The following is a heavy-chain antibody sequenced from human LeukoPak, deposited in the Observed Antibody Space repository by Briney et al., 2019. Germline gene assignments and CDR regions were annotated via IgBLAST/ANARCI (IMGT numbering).Heavy chain of an antibody. D-gene: IGHD6-13*01. Sequence: GGSLRFSCAASGFTFSSYSMNWVRQAPGKGLEWGSSISSSSSYIYYADSVEGRFTISRHKPKNSLYLQMNSLRAEDTAVYYCARDGIAAAGKGFDYWGKGNLVTVSS. J-gene: IGHJ4*02. CDR2: ISSSSSYI. CDR3: ARDGIAAAGKGFDY. V-gene: IGHV3-21*01. CDR1: GFTFSSYS.